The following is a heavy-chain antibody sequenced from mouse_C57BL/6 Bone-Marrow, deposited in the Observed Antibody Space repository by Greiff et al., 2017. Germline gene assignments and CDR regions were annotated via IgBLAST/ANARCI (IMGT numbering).Heavy chain of an antibody. J-gene: IGHJ4*01. CDR1: GYSITSGYD. Sequence: EVKLQESGPGMVKPSQSLSLTCTVTGYSITSGYDWHWIRHFPGNKLEWMGYISYSGSTNYNPSLKSRISITHDTSKNHFFLKLNLVTTEDTATYYCARGYSDYYAMDYWGQGTSVTVSS. D-gene: IGHD2-12*01. V-gene: IGHV3-1*01. CDR2: ISYSGST. CDR3: ARGYSDYYAMDY.